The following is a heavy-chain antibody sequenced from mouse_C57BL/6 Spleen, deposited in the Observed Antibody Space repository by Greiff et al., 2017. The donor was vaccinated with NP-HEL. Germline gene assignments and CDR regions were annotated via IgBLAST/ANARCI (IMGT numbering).Heavy chain of an antibody. CDR3: ARSGHYAMDY. CDR2: IDPSDSYT. J-gene: IGHJ4*01. CDR1: GYTFTSYW. D-gene: IGHD3-1*01. V-gene: IGHV1-69*01. Sequence: QVQLQQPGAELVMPGASVKLSCKASGYTFTSYWMHWVKQRPGQGLEWIGEIDPSDSYTNYNQKFKGKSTLTVDKSSSTAYMQLSSLTSDDAAVYFCARSGHYAMDYWGQGTSVTVSS.